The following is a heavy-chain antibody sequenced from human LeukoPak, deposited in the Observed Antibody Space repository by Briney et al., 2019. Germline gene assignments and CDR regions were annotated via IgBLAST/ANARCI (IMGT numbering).Heavy chain of an antibody. CDR1: GFTFNGCA. CDR3: AKYTERAFDI. J-gene: IGHJ3*02. V-gene: IGHV3-23*01. D-gene: IGHD2-2*02. Sequence: GGSLILSCAASGFTFNGCAMSWVRHAPGKGLEWVSAISPTGAGTYYADSVKGLFTISRDNSKNTLYLQMNSLRAEDTAVYYCAKYTERAFDIWGQGTMVTVSS. CDR2: ISPTGAGT.